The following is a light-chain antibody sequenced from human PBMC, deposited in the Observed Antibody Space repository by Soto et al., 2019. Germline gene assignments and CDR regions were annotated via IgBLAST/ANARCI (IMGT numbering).Light chain of an antibody. CDR2: SNN. J-gene: IGLJ2*01. V-gene: IGLV1-44*01. Sequence: QAVVTQPPSASGTPGQRVTISCSGGSSNIGSHTVNWYQHLPGTAPKLLIYSNNQRPSGVPDRLSGSVSGTSASLAISGLQSEDEADYYCAAWHDSLNGPVFGGGTELTVL. CDR1: SSNIGSHT. CDR3: AAWHDSLNGPV.